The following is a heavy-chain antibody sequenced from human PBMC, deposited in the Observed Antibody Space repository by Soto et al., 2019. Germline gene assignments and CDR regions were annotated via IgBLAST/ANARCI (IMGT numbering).Heavy chain of an antibody. V-gene: IGHV3-33*01. CDR2: IWSDGNNK. CDR3: ARDLNSGWPHYYNYGMDV. CDR1: GFTFNTYG. J-gene: IGHJ6*02. Sequence: GGSLRLSFAASGFTFNTYGMHWVRQAPGKGLEWVAIIWSDGNNKYYKDSVKGRFTISRDNSKNTLYPQMDSLRVEDTALHHCARDLNSGWPHYYNYGMDVSRQGTTDTVSS. D-gene: IGHD5-12*01.